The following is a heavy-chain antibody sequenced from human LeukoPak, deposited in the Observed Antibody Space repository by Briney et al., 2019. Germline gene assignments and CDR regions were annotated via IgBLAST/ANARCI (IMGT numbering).Heavy chain of an antibody. CDR3: ARAKGGYYYMDV. J-gene: IGHJ6*03. Sequence: PSETLSLTCTVSGGSISSHYWSWIRQPPGKGLEWIGYIYYSGSTNYNPSLKSRVTISVDTSKNQFSLKLSSVTAADTAVYYCARAKGGYYYMDVWGKGTTVTVSS. D-gene: IGHD3-16*01. CDR1: GGSISSHY. V-gene: IGHV4-59*11. CDR2: IYYSGST.